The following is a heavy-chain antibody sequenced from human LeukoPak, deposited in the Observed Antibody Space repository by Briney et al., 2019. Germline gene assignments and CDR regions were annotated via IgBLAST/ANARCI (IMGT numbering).Heavy chain of an antibody. Sequence: SETLSLTCTVSGGSISSYYWSWIRQPAGKGLEWIGRIYTSGSTNYNPSLKSRVTMSVDTSKNQFSLKLSSVTAADTAVYYCAREIVFGYYDSSGYPTGAFDTWGQGTMVTVSS. V-gene: IGHV4-4*07. J-gene: IGHJ3*02. CDR3: AREIVFGYYDSSGYPTGAFDT. CDR1: GGSISSYY. CDR2: IYTSGST. D-gene: IGHD3-22*01.